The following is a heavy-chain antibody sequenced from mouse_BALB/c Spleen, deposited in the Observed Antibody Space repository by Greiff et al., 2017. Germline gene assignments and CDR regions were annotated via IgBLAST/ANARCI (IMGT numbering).Heavy chain of an antibody. D-gene: IGHD1-1*01. Sequence: LQQPGSELVRPGASVKLSCKASGYTFTSYWMHWVKQRPGQGLEWIGNIYPGSGSTNYDEKFKSKATLTVDTSSSTAYMQLSSLTSEDSAVYYCTPYYYGSSGFAYWGQGTLVTVSA. V-gene: IGHV1S22*01. J-gene: IGHJ3*01. CDR3: TPYYYGSSGFAY. CDR2: IYPGSGST. CDR1: GYTFTSYW.